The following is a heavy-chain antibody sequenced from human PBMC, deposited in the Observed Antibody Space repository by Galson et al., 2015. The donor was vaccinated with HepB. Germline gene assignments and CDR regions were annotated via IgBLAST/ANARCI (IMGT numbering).Heavy chain of an antibody. CDR1: GFTFGDYA. V-gene: IGHV3-9*01. D-gene: IGHD2-2*01. CDR3: AKDMSHQLALYYGMDV. CDR2: INWNSNII. Sequence: SLRLSCAASGFTFGDYAMHWVRQTPGKGLEWASGINWNSNIIAYADSVKGRFTISRDNAKNSLYLQMNSLRVDDAALYYCAKDMSHQLALYYGMDVWGQGTLVTVSS. J-gene: IGHJ4*02.